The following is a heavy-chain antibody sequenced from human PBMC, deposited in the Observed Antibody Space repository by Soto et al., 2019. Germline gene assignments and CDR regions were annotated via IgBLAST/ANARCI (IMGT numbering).Heavy chain of an antibody. Sequence: QSQTLSLTCAISGDSVSSNSAAWNWIRQSPSRGLEWLGRTYYRSKWYNDYAVSVKSRITINPDTSKNQFSLQLNSVTPEDTAVYYCARDPEVSGWYHYYYYGMDVWGQGTTVTVSS. J-gene: IGHJ6*02. CDR3: ARDPEVSGWYHYYYYGMDV. D-gene: IGHD6-19*01. CDR1: GDSVSSNSAA. CDR2: TYYRSKWYN. V-gene: IGHV6-1*01.